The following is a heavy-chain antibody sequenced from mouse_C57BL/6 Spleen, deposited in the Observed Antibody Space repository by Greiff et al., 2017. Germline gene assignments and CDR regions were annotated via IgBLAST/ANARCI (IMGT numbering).Heavy chain of an antibody. J-gene: IGHJ2*01. CDR1: GYTFTDYE. V-gene: IGHV1-15*01. D-gene: IGHD4-1*01. CDR2: IDPETGGT. Sequence: VQLQQSGAELVRPGASVTLSCKASGYTFTDYEMHWVKQTPVHGLEWIGAIDPETGGTAYNQKFKGKAILTADKSSSTAYMELRSLTSDDSAVYYCTRRANWASYFDYWGQGTTLTVSS. CDR3: TRRANWASYFDY.